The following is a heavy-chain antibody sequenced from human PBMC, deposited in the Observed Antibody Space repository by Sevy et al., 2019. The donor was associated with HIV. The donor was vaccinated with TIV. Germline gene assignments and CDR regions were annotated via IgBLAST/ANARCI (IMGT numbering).Heavy chain of an antibody. CDR1: GFTFSGSA. D-gene: IGHD6-13*01. CDR2: IRSKANSYAA. J-gene: IGHJ1*01. Sequence: GGSLRLSCAASGFTFSGSAMHWVRQASGKGLEWVGRIRSKANSYAAAYAASVKGRFTISRDDSKNTAYLQINSLKTEDTAVYYCTRRSSSSWYEVVYFQHWGQGTLVTVSS. V-gene: IGHV3-73*01. CDR3: TRRSSSSWYEVVYFQH.